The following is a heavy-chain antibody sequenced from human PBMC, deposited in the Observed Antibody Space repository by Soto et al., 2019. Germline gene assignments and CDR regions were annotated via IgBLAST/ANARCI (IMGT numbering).Heavy chain of an antibody. CDR1: GYTFTIYY. Sequence: ASVKVSCKASGYTFTIYYMHWVRQAPGQGLEWMGIINTSGGSTSYAQKFPGRVTMTRETSTSTVYMELSSLRSEDTAVYYCARVLSVVAAEGAFDIWGQGTMVTV. CDR3: ARVLSVVAAEGAFDI. CDR2: INTSGGST. J-gene: IGHJ3*02. D-gene: IGHD2-2*01. V-gene: IGHV1-46*01.